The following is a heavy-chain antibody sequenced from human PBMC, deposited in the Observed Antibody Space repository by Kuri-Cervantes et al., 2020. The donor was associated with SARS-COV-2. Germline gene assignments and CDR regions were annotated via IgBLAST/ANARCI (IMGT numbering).Heavy chain of an antibody. Sequence: GSLRLSCTVSGGSISSYYWSWIRQPAGKGLEWIGRIYTSGSTNYNPSLKSRVTMSVYTSKNQFSLKLSSVTAADTAVYYCARGGMVRFLYYWGQGTLVTVSS. J-gene: IGHJ4*02. V-gene: IGHV4-4*07. D-gene: IGHD3-3*01. CDR1: GGSISSYY. CDR2: IYTSGST. CDR3: ARGGMVRFLYY.